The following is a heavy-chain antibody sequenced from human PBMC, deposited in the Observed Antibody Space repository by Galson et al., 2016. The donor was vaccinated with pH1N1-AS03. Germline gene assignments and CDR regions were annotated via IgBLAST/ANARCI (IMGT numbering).Heavy chain of an antibody. CDR2: ISGIGTST. V-gene: IGHV3-23*01. Sequence: PRLSCAASGFTFKNYAMSWVRQAPGKGLEWVSVISGIGTSTYYAASVKGRFSISRDNARNTLSLQMDGLRAEDTALYYCAKEGDEGAFDCWGQGTLVTVSP. CDR1: GFTFKNYA. J-gene: IGHJ4*02. CDR3: AKEGDEGAFDC.